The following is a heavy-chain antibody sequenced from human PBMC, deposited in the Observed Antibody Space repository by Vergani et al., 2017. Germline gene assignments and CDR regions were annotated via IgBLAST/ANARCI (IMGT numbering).Heavy chain of an antibody. Sequence: QVQLVQSGAEVKKPGASVKVSCKASGYTFTGYSMHWVRQAPGQGLEWMGWINPNSGGTNYAQKFQGRVTMTRDTSISTAYMELSRLRSDDTAVYYCARDIGPIAVAGTVAVDIWGQGTMVTVSS. V-gene: IGHV1-2*02. CDR2: INPNSGGT. J-gene: IGHJ3*02. CDR1: GYTFTGYS. CDR3: ARDIGPIAVAGTVAVDI. D-gene: IGHD6-19*01.